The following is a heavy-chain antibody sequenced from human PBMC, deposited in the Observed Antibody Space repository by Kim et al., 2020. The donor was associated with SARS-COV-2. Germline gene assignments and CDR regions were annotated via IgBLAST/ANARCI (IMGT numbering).Heavy chain of an antibody. CDR1: GYTFTSYA. V-gene: IGHV1-3*01. J-gene: IGHJ4*02. Sequence: ASVKVYCKASGYTFTSYAMHWERQAPGQRLDGMGWINAGNGNTKYSQKLQGRVTITRDTSASKAYMELSSLRSEDTAVYYCVSGLRGSLGAYWGQGTLVTVSS. CDR2: INAGNGNT. CDR3: VSGLRGSLGAY. D-gene: IGHD3-10*01.